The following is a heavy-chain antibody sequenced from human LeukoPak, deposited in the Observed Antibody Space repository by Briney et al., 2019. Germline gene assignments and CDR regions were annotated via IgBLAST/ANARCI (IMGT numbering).Heavy chain of an antibody. CDR3: ARAAAVTKSWYYFDY. Sequence: SQTLSLTCTVSGDSLSSGDHYWTWIRQPPGTGLEWIGYIRYGGSTYYNPSLKSRVIISVDMSNNQFSLSLDSLSAADSAVYYCARAAAVTKSWYYFDYWGQGTLVTVSS. CDR2: IRYGGST. V-gene: IGHV4-30-4*01. J-gene: IGHJ4*02. D-gene: IGHD3-3*01. CDR1: GDSLSSGDHY.